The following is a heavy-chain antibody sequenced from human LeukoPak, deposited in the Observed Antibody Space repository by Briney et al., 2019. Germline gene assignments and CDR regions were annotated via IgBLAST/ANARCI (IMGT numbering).Heavy chain of an antibody. V-gene: IGHV3-7*01. CDR1: GFTFSSYW. CDR2: IKQDGSDK. CDR3: ARTRLSSDC. D-gene: IGHD2/OR15-2a*01. J-gene: IGHJ4*02. Sequence: GGSLRLSCAASGFTFSSYWMTWVRQAPGKGLEWVASIKQDGSDKNYVDSVKGRFTIFRDNAKNSLYLQMNSLRDEDTAVYYCARTRLSSDCWGQGTLVTVSS.